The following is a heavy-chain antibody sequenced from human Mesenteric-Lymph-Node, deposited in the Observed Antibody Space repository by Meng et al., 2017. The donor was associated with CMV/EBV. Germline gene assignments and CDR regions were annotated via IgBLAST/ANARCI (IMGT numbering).Heavy chain of an antibody. CDR1: GGSISSSSCY. V-gene: IGHV4-39*01. CDR3: ARPESDFWSGYGY. D-gene: IGHD3-3*01. J-gene: IGHJ4*02. Sequence: SGGSISSSSCYWGWIRQPPGKELEWIGSIYYSGSTFYNPSLKSRVTISVDTSKNQFSLKLSSVTAADTAVYYCARPESDFWSGYGYWGQGTLVTVSS. CDR2: IYYSGST.